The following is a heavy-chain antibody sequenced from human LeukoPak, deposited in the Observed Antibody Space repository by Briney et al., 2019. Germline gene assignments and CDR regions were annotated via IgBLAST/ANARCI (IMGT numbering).Heavy chain of an antibody. Sequence: GASVKVSCKSSGHTLNNHFIHWVRQAPGQGLEWMGMINPRDGSTRTLQRFQGRLTVTRDTSTSTLYMGLSSLRSEDMALYYCARGGSYAMDVWGQGTTVTVAS. V-gene: IGHV1-46*02. J-gene: IGHJ6*02. D-gene: IGHD2-2*01. CDR3: ARGGSYAMDV. CDR2: INPRDGST. CDR1: GHTLNNHF.